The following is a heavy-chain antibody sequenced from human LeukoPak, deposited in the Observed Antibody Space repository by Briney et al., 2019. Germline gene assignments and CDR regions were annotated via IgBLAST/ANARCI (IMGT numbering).Heavy chain of an antibody. J-gene: IGHJ4*02. CDR3: TRSQTGPTWDY. CDR1: RGYITNCNYY. Sequence: LEALFLACTVSRGYITNCNYYWGWIRQPPGKGLVRIGTRPHSRYSSDISSLKSRVTRSVDTYKSHFSLKVSSLTAGDTAVYYCTRSQTGPTWDYWGQGTLVTVSS. D-gene: IGHD1-1*01. V-gene: IGHV4-39*01. CDR2: RPHSRYS.